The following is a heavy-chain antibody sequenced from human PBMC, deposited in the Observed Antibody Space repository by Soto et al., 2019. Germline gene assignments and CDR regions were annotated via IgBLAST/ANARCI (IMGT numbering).Heavy chain of an antibody. J-gene: IGHJ5*02. CDR3: AREGFDTAMVYWFDP. CDR1: GYTFTSFY. V-gene: IGHV1-46*01. CDR2: INPSGGST. D-gene: IGHD5-18*01. Sequence: ASVKVSCKASGYTFTSFYMHWVRQAPGQGLEWMGIINPSGGSTSYAQKFQGRVTMTRDTSTSTVYMELSSLRSEDTAVYHCAREGFDTAMVYWFDPWGQGTLVTVSS.